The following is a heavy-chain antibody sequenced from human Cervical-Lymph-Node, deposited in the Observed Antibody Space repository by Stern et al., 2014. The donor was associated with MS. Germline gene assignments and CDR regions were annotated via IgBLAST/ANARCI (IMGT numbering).Heavy chain of an antibody. J-gene: IGHJ2*01. CDR2: LYAGDYT. Sequence: EVQLVESGGGLVQPGGSLRLSCAASGFTVSSKYMSWVRQAPGKGLEWLSVLYAGDYTYYADSVKGRFTISRDDSRNTLYLQMNSLRAEDTAVYYCARDSPTQVSGGTYDNWYFDLWGRGTLVTVSS. V-gene: IGHV3-66*01. D-gene: IGHD3-9*01. CDR3: ARDSPTQVSGGTYDNWYFDL. CDR1: GFTVSSKY.